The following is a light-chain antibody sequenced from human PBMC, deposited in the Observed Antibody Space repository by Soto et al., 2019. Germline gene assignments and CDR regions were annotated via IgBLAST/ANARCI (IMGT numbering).Light chain of an antibody. J-gene: IGLJ1*01. CDR3: SSYTSSSTFYV. CDR1: SSDVGGYNY. Sequence: QSVLTQPASVSGSPGQSITISCTGTSSDVGGYNYVSRYQQHPGKAPKLMIYDVSNRPSGVSNRFSGSKSGNTASLTISGLQAEDEADYYCSSYTSSSTFYVXGNGTKVTV. CDR2: DVS. V-gene: IGLV2-14*01.